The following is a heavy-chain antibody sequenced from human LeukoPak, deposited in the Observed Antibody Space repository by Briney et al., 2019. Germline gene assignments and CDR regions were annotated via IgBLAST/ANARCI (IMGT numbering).Heavy chain of an antibody. J-gene: IGHJ3*02. CDR2: INPSGSGT. V-gene: IGHV1-46*01. Sequence: GASVKVSCTTSGYTFTSYYIHWVRQTPGQGVEWMGIINPSGSGTSYAQKFQGRVTMTRDTSTSTVYMELNSLRFEDTAVYYCAREYCSTTSCSRAFDIWGQGTMVTVSS. CDR3: AREYCSTTSCSRAFDI. D-gene: IGHD2-2*01. CDR1: GYTFTSYY.